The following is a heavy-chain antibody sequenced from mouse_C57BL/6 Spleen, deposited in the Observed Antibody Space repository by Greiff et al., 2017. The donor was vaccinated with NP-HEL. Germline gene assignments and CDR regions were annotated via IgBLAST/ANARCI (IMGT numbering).Heavy chain of an antibody. J-gene: IGHJ2*01. Sequence: VQLQQPGAALVRPWSSVKLSCKASGYTFTSYWMHWVKQRPIQGLEWIGNIDPSDSETHYNQKFKDKATLTVDKSSSTAYMQLSSLTSEDSAVYYCARGDDPKGFDYWGQGTTLTVSS. D-gene: IGHD2-3*01. CDR1: GYTFTSYW. CDR3: ARGDDPKGFDY. CDR2: IDPSDSET. V-gene: IGHV1-52*01.